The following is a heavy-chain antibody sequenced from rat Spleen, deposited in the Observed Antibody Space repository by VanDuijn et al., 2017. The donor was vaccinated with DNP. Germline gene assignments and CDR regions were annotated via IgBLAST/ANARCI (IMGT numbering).Heavy chain of an antibody. CDR3: AGRPPPTRGPFDY. D-gene: IGHD1-4*01. CDR2: ISYDRSDT. CDR1: GITFSDHN. Sequence: EVQLVESGGGLVQPGRSLKLSCVVSGITFSDHNMAWVRQAPKKGLEWVGTISYDRSDTYYRDSVKGRFTMSRDNAQSTLYLQMDSLRSEDTATYYCAGRPPPTRGPFDYWGQGVTVTVSS. V-gene: IGHV5-7*01. J-gene: IGHJ2*01.